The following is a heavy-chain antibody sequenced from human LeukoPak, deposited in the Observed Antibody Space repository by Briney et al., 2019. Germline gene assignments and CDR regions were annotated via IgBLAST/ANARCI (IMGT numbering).Heavy chain of an antibody. V-gene: IGHV3-21*01. Sequence: PGESLRLSCAASGFTFSSYSMNWVRQAPGKGLEWVSSISSSSSYIYYADSVKGRFTISRDNAKNSLYLQMNSLRAEDTAVYYCARRYCSGGSCYYFDYWGQGTLVTVSS. D-gene: IGHD2-15*01. J-gene: IGHJ4*02. CDR3: ARRYCSGGSCYYFDY. CDR1: GFTFSSYS. CDR2: ISSSSSYI.